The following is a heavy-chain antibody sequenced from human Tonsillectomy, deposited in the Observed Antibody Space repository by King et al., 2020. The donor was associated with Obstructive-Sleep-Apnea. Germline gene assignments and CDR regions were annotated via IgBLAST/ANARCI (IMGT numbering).Heavy chain of an antibody. Sequence: DVQLVESGGVLVQPGGSVRLSCAASGFTFSSYSMNWVRQSPGKGLEWVSYISISITTIYYADSVKGRFTISRDNAKNSLYLQMNSLRAEDTAVYYCARGITMIVVAAPDAFDIWGQGTMVTVSS. CDR3: ARGITMIVVAAPDAFDI. V-gene: IGHV3-48*04. J-gene: IGHJ3*02. CDR1: GFTFSSYS. D-gene: IGHD3-22*01. CDR2: ISISITTI.